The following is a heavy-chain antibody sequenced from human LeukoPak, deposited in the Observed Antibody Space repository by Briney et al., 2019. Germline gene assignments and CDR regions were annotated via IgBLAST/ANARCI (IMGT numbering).Heavy chain of an antibody. CDR1: GFTFSSYS. D-gene: IGHD3-22*01. V-gene: IGHV3-48*02. CDR3: ARDLNLYDSSGYYPR. CDR2: ISSSSGTI. Sequence: GGSLRLSCAASGFTFSSYSMNCVRQAPGKGLEWVSYISSSSGTIYYADSVKGRFTISRDNAENSLYLQMNSLRDEDTAVYYCARDLNLYDSSGYYPRWGQGTLVTVSS. J-gene: IGHJ4*02.